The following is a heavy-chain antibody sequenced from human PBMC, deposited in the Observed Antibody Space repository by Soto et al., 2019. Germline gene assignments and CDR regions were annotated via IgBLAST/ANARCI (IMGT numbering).Heavy chain of an antibody. J-gene: IGHJ3*02. V-gene: IGHV3-30*18. CDR2: ISYDGSNK. CDR3: AKGPHMIVVVDDAFDI. CDR1: GFTFSSYG. D-gene: IGHD3-22*01. Sequence: QVQLVESGGGVVQPGRSLRLSCAASGFTFSSYGMHWVRQAPGKGLEWVAVISYDGSNKYYADSVKGRFTISRDNSKNTLYLQMNSLRAEDTAVYYCAKGPHMIVVVDDAFDIWGQGTIVTVSS.